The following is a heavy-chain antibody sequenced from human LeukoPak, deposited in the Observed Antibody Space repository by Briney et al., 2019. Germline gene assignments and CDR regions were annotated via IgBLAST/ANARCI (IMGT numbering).Heavy chain of an antibody. J-gene: IGHJ3*02. Sequence: GGSLRFSGAAFGLTVSSNYMSWVRQAPGKRLKWVSVIYSTVSTYYADSVKGRFTISRDNSQNTLYLQMNSLRAEDTAVYYCASWEGYGYNAFDIWGQGTMVTVSS. CDR1: GLTVSSNY. D-gene: IGHD5-18*01. CDR2: IYSTVST. CDR3: ASWEGYGYNAFDI. V-gene: IGHV3-53*01.